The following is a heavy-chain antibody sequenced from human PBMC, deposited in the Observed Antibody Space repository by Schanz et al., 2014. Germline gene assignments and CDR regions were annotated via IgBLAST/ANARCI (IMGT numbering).Heavy chain of an antibody. CDR1: GGTFSSDT. Sequence: QVHLVQSGAEVKKPGSSVKVSCKASGGTFSSDTFSWVRQAPGQGLEWMGRIVPIAGITNYAQQFQGRVTMTTDTSTGTAYMELRSLRSDDTAVYYCARGRGFYDYWGQGTLATVSS. CDR3: ARGRGFYDY. CDR2: IVPIAGIT. J-gene: IGHJ4*02. D-gene: IGHD3-10*01. V-gene: IGHV1-69*02.